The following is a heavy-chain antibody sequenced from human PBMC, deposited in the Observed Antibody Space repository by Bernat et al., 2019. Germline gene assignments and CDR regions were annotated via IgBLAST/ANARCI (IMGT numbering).Heavy chain of an antibody. V-gene: IGHV4-39*01. CDR1: GGSISSSSYY. CDR3: ARLANWIRSSWYPDY. J-gene: IGHJ4*02. D-gene: IGHD6-13*01. CDR2: IYYSGST. Sequence: QLQLQESGPGLVKPSETLSPTCTVSGGSISSSSYYWGWIRQPPGKGLEWIGSIYYSGSTYYNPSLKSRVTISVDTSKNQFSLKLSSVTAADTAVYYCARLANWIRSSWYPDYWGQGTLVTVSS.